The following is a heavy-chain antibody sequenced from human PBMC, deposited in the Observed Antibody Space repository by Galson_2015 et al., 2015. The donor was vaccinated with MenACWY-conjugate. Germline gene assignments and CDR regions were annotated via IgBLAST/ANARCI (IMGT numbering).Heavy chain of an antibody. CDR1: GFIFSGSA. J-gene: IGHJ4*02. CDR2: IRSKGKNYAT. V-gene: IGHV3-73*01. CDR3: TRWETDGWPFDY. D-gene: IGHD5-24*01. Sequence: SLRLSCAASGFIFSGSAIHWVRQASGRGLEWVGRIRSKGKNYATAYAASVKGRFTISRDDSKNTAYLQMNSLKTEDAAVYYCTRWETDGWPFDYWGQGTLVTVSS.